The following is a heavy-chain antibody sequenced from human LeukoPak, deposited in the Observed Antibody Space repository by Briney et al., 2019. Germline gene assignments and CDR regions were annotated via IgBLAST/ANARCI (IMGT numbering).Heavy chain of an antibody. CDR2: IYYSGST. CDR1: GGSFSGYY. D-gene: IGHD4/OR15-4a*01. V-gene: IGHV4-59*08. CDR3: AGGLTQPFDY. Sequence: SETLSLTCAVYGGSFSGYYWSWIRQPPGKGLEWIGYIYYSGSTNYNPSLKSRVTISVDTSKNQFSLKLSSVTAADTAVYYCAGGLTQPFDYWGQGTLVTVSS. J-gene: IGHJ4*02.